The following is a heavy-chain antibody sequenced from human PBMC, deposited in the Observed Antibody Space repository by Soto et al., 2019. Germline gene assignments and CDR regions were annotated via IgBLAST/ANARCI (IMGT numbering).Heavy chain of an antibody. Sequence: SETLSLTCTVSGGSISSYYWSWIRQPPGKGLEWIGYIYYSGSTYYNPSLKSRVTISVDTSKNQFSLKLSSVTAADTAVYYCARDGYSSSWYDYWGQGTLVTVSS. V-gene: IGHV4-59*01. D-gene: IGHD6-13*01. CDR1: GGSISSYY. CDR2: IYYSGST. CDR3: ARDGYSSSWYDY. J-gene: IGHJ4*02.